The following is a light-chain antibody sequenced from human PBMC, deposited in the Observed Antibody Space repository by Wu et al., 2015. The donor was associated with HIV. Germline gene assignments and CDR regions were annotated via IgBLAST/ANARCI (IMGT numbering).Light chain of an antibody. V-gene: IGKV3-15*01. J-gene: IGKJ1*01. Sequence: EIVMTQSPATLSVSPGERATLSCRASQSVTTNLAWYQHKPGQAPRLLIYGASTRATGFPARFSGSGSGTEFTLTITNMQSEDFAVYYCQQYNNWPGTFGQGTKVEIK. CDR1: QSVTTN. CDR2: GAS. CDR3: QQYNNWPGT.